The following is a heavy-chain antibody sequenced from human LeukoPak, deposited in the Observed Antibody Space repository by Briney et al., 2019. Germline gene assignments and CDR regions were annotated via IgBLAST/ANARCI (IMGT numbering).Heavy chain of an antibody. CDR1: GYSFTSYW. Sequence: GESLKISCKGSGYSFTSYWIAWVRQMPGKGLEWMGIIYCGDSDTRYSPSFQGQVTFSVDKSISTAYLQWSSLKASDTAMYYCAKKYGSTGSFDVWGQGTMVTVSS. D-gene: IGHD1-26*01. V-gene: IGHV5-51*01. CDR3: AKKYGSTGSFDV. CDR2: IYCGDSDT. J-gene: IGHJ3*01.